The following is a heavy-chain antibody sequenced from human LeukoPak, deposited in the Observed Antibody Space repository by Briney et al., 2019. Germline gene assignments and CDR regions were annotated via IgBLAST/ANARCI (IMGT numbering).Heavy chain of an antibody. CDR2: INKDGSEE. Sequence: GGSLRLSCAASGFTLSPYWMSWVRQAPGRGLEWVANINKDGSEEYYVDSVKGRFTISRDNAKNSLYLQMNSLRAEDTAVYYCARGGGSLDYWGQGTLVTVSS. CDR1: GFTLSPYW. J-gene: IGHJ4*02. CDR3: ARGGGSLDY. D-gene: IGHD3-16*01. V-gene: IGHV3-7*02.